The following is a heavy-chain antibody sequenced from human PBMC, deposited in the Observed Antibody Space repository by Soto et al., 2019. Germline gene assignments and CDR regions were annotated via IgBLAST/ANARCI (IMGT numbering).Heavy chain of an antibody. J-gene: IGHJ5*02. D-gene: IGHD3-10*01. CDR1: GGSFSGYY. CDR2: INHSGST. V-gene: IGHV4-34*01. Sequence: SETLSLTCAVYGGSFSGYYWSWIRQPPGKGLEWIGEINHSGSTNYNPSLKSRVTISVDTSKNQFSLKLSSVTAADTAVYYCARGYITMVRGVIPNWFDPWGQGTLVTVSS. CDR3: ARGYITMVRGVIPNWFDP.